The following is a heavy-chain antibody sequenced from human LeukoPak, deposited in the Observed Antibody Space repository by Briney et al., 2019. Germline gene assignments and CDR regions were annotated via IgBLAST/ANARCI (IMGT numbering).Heavy chain of an antibody. J-gene: IGHJ4*02. CDR3: ARGSMHIYHLYTDY. D-gene: IGHD3-16*02. Sequence: PGGSLRLSRAASGFTFSNYWVSWFRQAPGQGLEWVGSIKQDGSERYYVDSVKGRFTISRDNAKNSLFLQLSSLRVEDTAVYYCARGSMHIYHLYTDYWAQGTLVTVSS. CDR2: IKQDGSER. V-gene: IGHV3-7*01. CDR1: GFTFSNYW.